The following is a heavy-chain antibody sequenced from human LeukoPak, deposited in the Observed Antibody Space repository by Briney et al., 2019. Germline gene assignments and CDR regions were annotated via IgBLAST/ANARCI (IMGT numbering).Heavy chain of an antibody. D-gene: IGHD7-27*01. CDR1: GFAFSTNG. CDR3: VKGWGDY. Sequence: GGSLRLSGAASGFAFSTNGMSWVRQAPGKGLEWVSTINNNGRETYYADSVKGRFTISRDNSKNTLYLQMNSLRVDDTAVYFCVKGWGDYWGQGILVTVSS. V-gene: IGHV3-23*01. CDR2: INNNGRET. J-gene: IGHJ4*02.